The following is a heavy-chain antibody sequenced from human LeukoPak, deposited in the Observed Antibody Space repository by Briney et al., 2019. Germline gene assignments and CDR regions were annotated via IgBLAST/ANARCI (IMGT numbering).Heavy chain of an antibody. V-gene: IGHV3-66*01. CDR2: INTDGTT. J-gene: IGHJ3*02. CDR1: GFTFNNYN. CDR3: AREGYFDFNDNLRCDAFDI. D-gene: IGHD3-9*01. Sequence: GGSLRLSCAASGFTFNNYNMNWVRQAPGKGLEWVSIINTDGTTDYADSVKGGFSITRDIDKNTLHLQMNSLSAEDTALYYCAREGYFDFNDNLRCDAFDIWGQGTMVTVSS.